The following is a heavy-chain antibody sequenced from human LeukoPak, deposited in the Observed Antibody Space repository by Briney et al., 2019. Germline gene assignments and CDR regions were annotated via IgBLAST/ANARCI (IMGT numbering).Heavy chain of an antibody. CDR3: ARRTYGYYMDV. J-gene: IGHJ6*03. V-gene: IGHV4-38-2*02. D-gene: IGHD4-17*01. CDR1: TYSISNSLY. CDR2: IYRSGST. Sequence: PSETLSLTCSGSTYSISNSLYWGWLRQPPGKGLEWIGSIYRSGSTFYNPSLKSRVTISLDTSKNQFSLKLSSVTAADTAVYFCARRTYGYYMDVWGKGTTVTVSS.